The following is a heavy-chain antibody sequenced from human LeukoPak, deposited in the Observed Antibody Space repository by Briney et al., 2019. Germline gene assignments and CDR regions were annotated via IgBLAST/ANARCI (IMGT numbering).Heavy chain of an antibody. CDR3: ARETSPPIYDSGYDWQRRNYYYMDV. CDR1: GGSISSSSYY. D-gene: IGHD5-12*01. J-gene: IGHJ6*03. V-gene: IGHV4-39*07. Sequence: SETLSLTCTVSGGSISSSSYYWGWIRRPPGKGLDWIGEIYHSGSTHYNPSLKSRVTISVDKSKNQFSLKLSSVTPADTAVYYCARETSPPIYDSGYDWQRRNYYYMDVWGKGTTVTVSS. CDR2: IYHSGST.